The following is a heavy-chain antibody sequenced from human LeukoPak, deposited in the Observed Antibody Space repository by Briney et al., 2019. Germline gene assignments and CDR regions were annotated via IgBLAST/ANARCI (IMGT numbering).Heavy chain of an antibody. CDR2: IIPVFGTP. CDR3: ARIEGDYGVFVF. J-gene: IGHJ4*02. D-gene: IGHD4-17*01. Sequence: SVKVSCKASGGTFNTYALNWVRQAPGQGLEWMGRIIPVFGTPHYAQKYQGRLTITTDEFASTVYMELSSLRSQDMAIYYCARIEGDYGVFVFWGQGTLVTVSS. CDR1: GGTFNTYA. V-gene: IGHV1-69*05.